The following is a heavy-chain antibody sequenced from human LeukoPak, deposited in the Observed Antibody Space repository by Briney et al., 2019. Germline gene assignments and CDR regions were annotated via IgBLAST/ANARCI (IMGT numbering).Heavy chain of an antibody. CDR3: AKEALFRGVHGNYFDY. Sequence: GGSLRLSCAASGFTFNGYGMHWVRQAPGKGLDWVARISYDGSNTYYADSVKGRSTISRDISNNTLYLQMNSLRTEDTAVYYCAKEALFRGVHGNYFDYWGQGTLVTVSS. D-gene: IGHD3-10*01. CDR2: ISYDGSNT. CDR1: GFTFNGYG. V-gene: IGHV3-30*18. J-gene: IGHJ4*02.